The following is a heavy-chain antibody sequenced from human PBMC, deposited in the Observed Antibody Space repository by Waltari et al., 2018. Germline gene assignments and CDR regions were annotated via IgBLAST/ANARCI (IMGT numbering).Heavy chain of an antibody. D-gene: IGHD3-22*01. CDR3: ASNDDSSGRLDY. V-gene: IGHV3-21*01. CDR1: GFTFSSYS. Sequence: EVQLVESGGGLVKPGGSLRLSCAASGFTFSSYSMNWVRQAPGKGLEWVSSISSSSSYIYYADSVKGRFTISRDNAKNSLYLQMNSLRAEDTAVYYCASNDDSSGRLDYWGQGTLVTVSS. CDR2: ISSSSSYI. J-gene: IGHJ4*02.